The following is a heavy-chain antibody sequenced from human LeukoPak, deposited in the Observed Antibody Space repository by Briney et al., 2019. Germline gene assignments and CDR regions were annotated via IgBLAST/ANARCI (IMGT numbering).Heavy chain of an antibody. CDR2: ISAYNGNT. J-gene: IGHJ4*02. Sequence: GASVKVSCKASGYTFTSYGISWVRQAPGQGLEWMGWISAYNGNTNYAQKLQGRVTMTTDTSTSTAYMELRSLRSDDTAVYFCARVEGPSIFGVIDYWGQGTLVTVSS. D-gene: IGHD3-3*01. CDR1: GYTFTSYG. V-gene: IGHV1-18*01. CDR3: ARVEGPSIFGVIDY.